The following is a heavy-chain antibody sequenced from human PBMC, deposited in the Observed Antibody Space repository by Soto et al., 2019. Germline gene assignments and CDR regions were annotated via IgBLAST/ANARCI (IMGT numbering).Heavy chain of an antibody. V-gene: IGHV4-34*01. CDR1: GGSFSGFY. CDR2: INHSGST. CDR3: ARGQEAARAWFDP. J-gene: IGHJ5*02. D-gene: IGHD6-13*01. Sequence: SETLSLTCAVYGGSFSGFYWSWIRQPPGKGLEWIGEINHSGSTNYNPSLKTRVTISVDTSKNQFSLKLSSVTAADTAVYYCARGQEAARAWFDPWGQGTLVTVSS.